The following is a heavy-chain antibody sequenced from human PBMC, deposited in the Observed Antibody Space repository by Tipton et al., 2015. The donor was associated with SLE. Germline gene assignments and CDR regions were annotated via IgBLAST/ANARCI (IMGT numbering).Heavy chain of an antibody. CDR2: IRPSDDST. CDR3: ARGGVVGFDFDY. D-gene: IGHD2-21*01. V-gene: IGHV1-46*01. Sequence: QLVQSGAEVKKPGASVKVSCKASGYTFTNHYIHWVRQAPGQGLEWMGVIRPSDDSTYFVQTFQGRVTMARDTSMSTAYMELTRLRSDDTAVYYCARGGVVGFDFDYWGQGTLVTVSS. CDR1: GYTFTNHY. J-gene: IGHJ4*02.